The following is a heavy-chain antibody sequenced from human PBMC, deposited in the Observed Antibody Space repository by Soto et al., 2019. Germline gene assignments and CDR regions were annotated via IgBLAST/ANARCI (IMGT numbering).Heavy chain of an antibody. CDR1: GFSLSTSGES. CDR3: AHRRGYGSGKFSFDF. J-gene: IGHJ4*02. D-gene: IGHD3-10*01. Sequence: QITLKESGPTLVKRTQTLTLTYTFSGFSLSTSGESVAWIRQSSGKAPEWVALIHWNEDKRYGPSLESRLTITKDTSKNQVVLTMTNMDTAETATYFCAHRRGYGSGKFSFDFWGQGSMVTVSS. CDR2: IHWNEDK. V-gene: IGHV2-5*01.